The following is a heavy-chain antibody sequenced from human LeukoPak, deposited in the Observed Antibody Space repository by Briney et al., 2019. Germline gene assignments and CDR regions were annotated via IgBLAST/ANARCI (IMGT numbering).Heavy chain of an antibody. J-gene: IGHJ6*02. CDR1: GFTFSSYA. D-gene: IGHD6-13*01. Sequence: GGSLRLSCAASGFTFSSYAMRWVRQAPGKGLEYGSGISSNGVSTYYANSVKGRFTISRDNSKNTLFLQMGSLRAEDMAVYYCARGHSSHDYHYGMDVWGQGTTVTVSS. CDR2: ISSNGVST. CDR3: ARGHSSHDYHYGMDV. V-gene: IGHV3-64*01.